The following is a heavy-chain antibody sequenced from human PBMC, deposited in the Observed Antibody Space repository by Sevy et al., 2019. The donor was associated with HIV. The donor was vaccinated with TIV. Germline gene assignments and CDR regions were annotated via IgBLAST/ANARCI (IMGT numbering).Heavy chain of an antibody. V-gene: IGHV3-20*01. CDR2: INWNGVST. Sequence: GGSLRLSCAASGFTFDDYAMSWVRQAPGKGLEWVSNINWNGVSTHYADSVKGRFTISRDNAKNSLYLQLNSLRAEDTALYDCATKNTSVSPDFFDYWGQGTLVTVSS. D-gene: IGHD4-4*01. J-gene: IGHJ4*02. CDR1: GFTFDDYA. CDR3: ATKNTSVSPDFFDY.